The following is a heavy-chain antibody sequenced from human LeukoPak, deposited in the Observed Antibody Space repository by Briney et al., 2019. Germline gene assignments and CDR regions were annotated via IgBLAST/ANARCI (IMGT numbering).Heavy chain of an antibody. CDR1: GFPSSGYW. CDR3: SRSLDY. Sequence: GGPLRLSCEPSGFPSSGYWMDGARGAPGKGMEWVANINQDGSTQYYAASVKGRFTISRDNAKSSLYLQMNILRAEDTAVYYCSRSLDYLGQGALVTVSS. CDR2: INQDGSTQ. V-gene: IGHV3-7*01. J-gene: IGHJ4*02.